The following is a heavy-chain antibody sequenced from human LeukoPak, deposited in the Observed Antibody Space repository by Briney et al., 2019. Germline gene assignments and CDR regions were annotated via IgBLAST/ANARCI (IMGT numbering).Heavy chain of an antibody. J-gene: IGHJ4*02. D-gene: IGHD5-18*01. Sequence: PSETLSLTCTVSGGSISTSNYYWGWIRQPPGKGLEWIGNIFYSGSTYYNPSLKSRVTISVDTSKNQFSLKLSSVSAADTAVYYCARFRRGYSYGYWVYWGQGTLVTVSS. CDR3: ARFRRGYSYGYWVY. CDR1: GGSISTSNYY. V-gene: IGHV4-39*01. CDR2: IFYSGST.